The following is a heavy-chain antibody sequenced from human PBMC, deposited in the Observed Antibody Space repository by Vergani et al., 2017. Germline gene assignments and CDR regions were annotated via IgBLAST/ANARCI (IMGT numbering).Heavy chain of an antibody. CDR3: ARGRVVPAATSWFDP. V-gene: IGHV1-2*02. J-gene: IGHJ5*02. Sequence: QVQLVQSGAEVKKPGASVKVSCKASGYTFTGYYMHWVRQAPGQGLEWMGWINPNSGGTNYAQKFQGRVTMTRDTSISTAYMELSRLRSDGTAVYYCARGRVVPAATSWFDPWGQGTLVTVSS. D-gene: IGHD2-2*01. CDR1: GYTFTGYY. CDR2: INPNSGGT.